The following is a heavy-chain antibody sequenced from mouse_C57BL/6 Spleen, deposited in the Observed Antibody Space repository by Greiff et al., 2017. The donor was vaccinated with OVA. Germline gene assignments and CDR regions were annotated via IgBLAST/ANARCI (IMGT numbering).Heavy chain of an antibody. Sequence: QVHVKQSGAELVRPGSSVKLSCKASGYTFTSYWMHWVKQRPIQGLEWIGNIDPSDSETHYNQKFKDKATLTVDKSSSTAYMQLSSLTSEDSAVYYCARGDGYFYYFDYWGQGTTLTVSS. CDR1: GYTFTSYW. CDR3: ARGDGYFYYFDY. V-gene: IGHV1-52*01. D-gene: IGHD2-3*01. CDR2: IDPSDSET. J-gene: IGHJ2*01.